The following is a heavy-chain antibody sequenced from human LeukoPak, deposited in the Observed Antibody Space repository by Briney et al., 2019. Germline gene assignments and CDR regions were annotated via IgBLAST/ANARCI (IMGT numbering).Heavy chain of an antibody. CDR3: ARRDSSGWYNYYYGMDV. Sequence: PGGSLRLSCAASGFTLSSYAMHWVRQAPGKGLEWVAVISYDGSNKYYADSVKGRFTISRDNSKNTLYLQMNSLRAEDTAVYYCARRDSSGWYNYYYGMDVWGQGTTVTVSS. D-gene: IGHD6-19*01. V-gene: IGHV3-30-3*01. CDR1: GFTLSSYA. J-gene: IGHJ6*02. CDR2: ISYDGSNK.